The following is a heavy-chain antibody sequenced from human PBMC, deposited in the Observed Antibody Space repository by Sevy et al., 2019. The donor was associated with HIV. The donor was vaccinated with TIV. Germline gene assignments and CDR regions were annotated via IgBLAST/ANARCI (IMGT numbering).Heavy chain of an antibody. J-gene: IGHJ6*02. V-gene: IGHV3-23*01. D-gene: IGHD2-2*01. Sequence: GGSLRLSCAVSGFTFSGYAMNWVRQAPGKGLEWVSAINGKGRSTHYADSGEGRFTISRDNSKNTLYLQMNSLRAEDTAVYYCAKTIDSGGGVVPAANYFYYGMDVWGQGTTVTVSS. CDR3: AKTIDSGGGVVPAANYFYYGMDV. CDR2: INGKGRST. CDR1: GFTFSGYA.